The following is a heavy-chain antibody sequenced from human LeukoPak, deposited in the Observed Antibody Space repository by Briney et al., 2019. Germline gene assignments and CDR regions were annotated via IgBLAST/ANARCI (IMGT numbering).Heavy chain of an antibody. Sequence: PSETLSLTCAVYGGSFSGYYWSWIRQPPGKGLEWIGEINHSGSTNYNPSLKSRVTISVDTSKNQFSLKLSSVAAADTAVYYCATEQQLGDAFDIWGQGTMVTVSS. V-gene: IGHV4-34*01. CDR1: GGSFSGYY. CDR2: INHSGST. CDR3: ATEQQLGDAFDI. J-gene: IGHJ3*02. D-gene: IGHD6-13*01.